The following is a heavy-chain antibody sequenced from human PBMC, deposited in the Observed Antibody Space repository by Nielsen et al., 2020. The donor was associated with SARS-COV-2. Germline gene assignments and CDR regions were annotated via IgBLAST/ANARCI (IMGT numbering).Heavy chain of an antibody. J-gene: IGHJ5*02. D-gene: IGHD3/OR15-3a*01. CDR3: ARDLTFGAYWFDP. CDR1: GFTFSSHW. CDR2: MWYHGGDE. Sequence: GESLKISCAASGFTFSSHWMSWVRQPPGKGLEWVAHMWYHGGDENYADSVRGRFTISRDLSKNTVYLQMSSLRVEDTAVYYCARDLTFGAYWFDPWSQGTLVTVSS. V-gene: IGHV3-33*08.